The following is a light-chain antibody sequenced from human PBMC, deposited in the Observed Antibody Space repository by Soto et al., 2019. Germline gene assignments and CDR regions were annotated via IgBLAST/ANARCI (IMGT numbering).Light chain of an antibody. Sequence: VHRCHSPSTLSATVGYRVTITFRSIQGISIYLAWYQRKPGKAPKLLIYAASTFQSGVPSRFSGSGSGTDFTLTISSLQPEDFATYYCQQLNSYPPWTFGQGTKV. J-gene: IGKJ1*01. CDR2: AAS. CDR1: QGISIY. CDR3: QQLNSYPPWT. V-gene: IGKV1-9*01.